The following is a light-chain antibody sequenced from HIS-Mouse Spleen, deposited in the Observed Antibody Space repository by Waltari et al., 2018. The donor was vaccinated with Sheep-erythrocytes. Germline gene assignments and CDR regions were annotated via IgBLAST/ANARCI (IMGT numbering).Light chain of an antibody. V-gene: IGLV2-11*01. CDR3: CSYAGSYTFVV. Sequence: QSALTQPASVSGSPGQSVTLSCTGTSSDFGGYNYVSWYQQHPGKAPKLMIYDVSKRPSGVPDRFSGSKSGNTASLTISGLQAEDEADYYCCSYAGSYTFVVFGGGTKLTVL. CDR2: DVS. J-gene: IGLJ2*01. CDR1: SSDFGGYNY.